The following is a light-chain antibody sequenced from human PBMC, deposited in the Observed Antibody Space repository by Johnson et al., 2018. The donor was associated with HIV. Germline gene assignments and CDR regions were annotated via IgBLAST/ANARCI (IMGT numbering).Light chain of an antibody. V-gene: IGLV1-51*02. CDR3: GTWGGV. CDR2: ENT. Sequence: QSVLTQPPSVSAAPGQKVTISCSGSSSNIGNNYVSWYQQLPGTAPKLLIYENTKRPSGIPDRFSGSKSGTSATLGITGLRTGDEADYYCGTWGGVFGTGTKVTVL. J-gene: IGLJ1*01. CDR1: SSNIGNNY.